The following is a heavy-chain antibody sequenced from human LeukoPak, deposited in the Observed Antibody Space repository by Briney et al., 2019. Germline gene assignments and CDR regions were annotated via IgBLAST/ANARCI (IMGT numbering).Heavy chain of an antibody. J-gene: IGHJ4*02. D-gene: IGHD3-22*01. CDR3: ARDAYDSSGYSQD. Sequence: PGGSLRLSCAASGFTVSSNYMSWVRQAPGKGLEWVSVIYSGGSTYYADSVKGRFTISRDNSKNTLYLQMNSLRAEDTAAYYCARDAYDSSGYSQDWGQGTLVTVSS. CDR2: IYSGGST. V-gene: IGHV3-53*01. CDR1: GFTVSSNY.